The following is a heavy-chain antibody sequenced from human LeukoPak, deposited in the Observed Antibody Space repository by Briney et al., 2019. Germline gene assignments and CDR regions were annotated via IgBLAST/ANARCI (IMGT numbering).Heavy chain of an antibody. CDR1: GFTFSDYY. J-gene: IGHJ4*02. CDR3: ARSRGGEQQLIFNY. Sequence: GGSLRLSCAASGFTFSDYYMTWFRQAPGKGLEWLSYISSSGSTIYYADSVKGRFTISRDNAKNSLYLQMNSLRAEDTAVYYCARSRGGEQQLIFNYWGQGTLVTVSS. D-gene: IGHD6-13*01. CDR2: ISSSGSTI. V-gene: IGHV3-11*01.